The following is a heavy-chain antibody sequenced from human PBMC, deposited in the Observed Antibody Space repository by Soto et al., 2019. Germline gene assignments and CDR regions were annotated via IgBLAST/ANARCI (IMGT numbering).Heavy chain of an antibody. J-gene: IGHJ3*02. D-gene: IGHD5-12*01. CDR3: ARLRGYSGYVDAFDI. V-gene: IGHV1-69*04. CDR1: GGTFDNYA. CDR2: IIPILGIA. Sequence: GASVKVSCKASGGTFDNYAITWVRQAPGQGLEWMGRIIPILGIANYAQKFQGRVTITADKSTSTAYMELSSLRSEDTAVYYCARLRGYSGYVDAFDIWGQGTMVTVSS.